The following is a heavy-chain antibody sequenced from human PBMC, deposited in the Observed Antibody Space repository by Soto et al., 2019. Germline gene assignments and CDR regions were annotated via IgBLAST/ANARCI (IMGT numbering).Heavy chain of an antibody. CDR1: GGSVSGYF. J-gene: IGHJ3*02. Sequence: QVQLQEWGAGLLKPSETLSLTCSVYGGSVSGYFWSWIRQPPGRGLECLGQIYYSGSTSYKPSLKSLLSISVDTSKSQLSLKMTSVTAADTAVYYCARHYGRAFDICGQGTMVTVSS. D-gene: IGHD4-17*01. CDR3: ARHYGRAFDI. CDR2: IYYSGST. V-gene: IGHV4-34*01.